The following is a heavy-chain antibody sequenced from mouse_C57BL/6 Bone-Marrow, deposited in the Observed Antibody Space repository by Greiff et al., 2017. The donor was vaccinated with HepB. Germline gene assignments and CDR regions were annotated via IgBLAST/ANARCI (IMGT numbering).Heavy chain of an antibody. Sequence: VMLVESGAELVRPGTSVKMSCKASGYTFTNYWIGWSKQRPGHGLEWIGDIYPGGGYTNYNEKFKGKATLTADKSSSPAYMQFSSLTSEDSAIYYCARLLRYLDYFDDWGQGTTLTVSS. D-gene: IGHD1-1*01. V-gene: IGHV1-63*01. CDR3: ARLLRYLDYFDD. CDR2: IYPGGGYT. J-gene: IGHJ2*01. CDR1: GYTFTNYW.